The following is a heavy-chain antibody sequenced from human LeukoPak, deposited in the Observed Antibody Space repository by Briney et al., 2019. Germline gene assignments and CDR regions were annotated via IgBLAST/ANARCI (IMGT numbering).Heavy chain of an antibody. CDR2: ISGNGGGT. D-gene: IGHD1/OR15-1a*01. J-gene: IGHJ6*03. V-gene: IGHV3-23*01. Sequence: GGSLRLSCAASRFTFSSYAMSWVRQAPGKGLEWVSTISGNGGGTYYADSVQGRFTISRDNSKNTLYLQVNSLRVEDTAVYYCAREGTGSYMDVWGKGTTVTVSS. CDR3: AREGTGSYMDV. CDR1: RFTFSSYA.